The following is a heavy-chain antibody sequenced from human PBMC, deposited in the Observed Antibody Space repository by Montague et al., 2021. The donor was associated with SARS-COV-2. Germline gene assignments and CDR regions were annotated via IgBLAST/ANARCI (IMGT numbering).Heavy chain of an antibody. D-gene: IGHD3-16*01. V-gene: IGHV4-34*01. J-gene: IGHJ4*02. CDR1: GGSFSDYY. CDR3: ARDGGQRFRAFES. CDR2: IYHTGST. Sequence: SETLSLTCSVYGGSFSDYYWSWLRQPPGKGLEWIGEIYHTGSTNFNPSLKSRVTMSVDKSKKFFSLSLRSVTAADTATYYCARDGGQRFRAFESWGQGTLVTISS.